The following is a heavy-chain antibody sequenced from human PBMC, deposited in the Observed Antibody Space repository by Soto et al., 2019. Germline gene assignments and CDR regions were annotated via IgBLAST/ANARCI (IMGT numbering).Heavy chain of an antibody. CDR2: ISSSGFT. Sequence: QVQLQESGPGLVKPSETLSLTCTVSGGSITPYYWSWIRQPPGKRLEWIGYISSSGFTNYNPSLNSRVTISVDTSKNQFSLKLSSVTAGDTAVYYCVRDCYSSSCFDLWGQGTLVTVSS. CDR3: VRDCYSSSCFDL. J-gene: IGHJ4*02. CDR1: GGSITPYY. D-gene: IGHD6-13*01. V-gene: IGHV4-59*01.